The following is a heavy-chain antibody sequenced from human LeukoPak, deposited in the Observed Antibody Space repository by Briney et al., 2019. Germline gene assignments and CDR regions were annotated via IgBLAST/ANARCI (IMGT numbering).Heavy chain of an antibody. J-gene: IGHJ4*01. CDR3: ARANGYCSSTSCYPEFDY. Sequence: SETLSLTCTVSSGSISSYYWSWIRQPPGKGLEWIGYIYYRGSTNYNPSLKSRVTISVDTSKNQFSLKLSSVTAADTAVYYCARANGYCSSTSCYPEFDYWGQGTLVTVSS. D-gene: IGHD2-2*03. V-gene: IGHV4-59*01. CDR2: IYYRGST. CDR1: SGSISSYY.